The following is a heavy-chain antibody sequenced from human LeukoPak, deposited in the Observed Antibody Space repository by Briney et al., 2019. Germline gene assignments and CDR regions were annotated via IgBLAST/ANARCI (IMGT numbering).Heavy chain of an antibody. CDR1: GYTFTSYD. J-gene: IGHJ5*02. D-gene: IGHD3-10*01. V-gene: IGHV1-8*01. CDR2: MNPNSGNT. CDR3: ARECITMVRGVIAYNWFDP. Sequence: GASVKVSCKASGYTFTSYDINWVRQATGQGLEWMGRMNPNSGNTGYAQKFQGRVTMTRNTSISTAYMELSSLRSEDTAVYYCARECITMVRGVIAYNWFDPWGQGTLVTVSS.